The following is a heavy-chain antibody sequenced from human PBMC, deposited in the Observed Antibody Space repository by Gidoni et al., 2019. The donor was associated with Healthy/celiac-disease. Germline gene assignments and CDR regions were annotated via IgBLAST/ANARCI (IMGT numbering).Heavy chain of an antibody. J-gene: IGHJ4*02. CDR2: LYHSGST. Sequence: QLQLQESGSGLVKPSQTLSLTCAVAGGSISSGGYSWSWIRQPPGKGLEWIGYLYHSGSTYYNPSLKSRVTLSVDRSKNPFSLKLSSVTAADTAVYYCARSPRYSNYCAKIHDGSRHFDYWGQGTLVTVSS. CDR3: ARSPRYSNYCAKIHDGSRHFDY. V-gene: IGHV4-30-2*01. CDR1: GGSISSGGYS. D-gene: IGHD4-4*01.